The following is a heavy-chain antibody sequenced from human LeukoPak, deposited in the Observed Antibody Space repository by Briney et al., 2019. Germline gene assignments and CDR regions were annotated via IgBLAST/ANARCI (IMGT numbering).Heavy chain of an antibody. D-gene: IGHD6-6*01. CDR1: GGSISSGGYY. CDR2: IYYSGST. V-gene: IGHV4-31*03. J-gene: IGHJ3*02. Sequence: SQTLSLTCTVSGGSISSGGYYWSWIRQHPGKSLEWIGYIYYSGSTYYNPSLKSRVTISVDTSKNQFSLKLSSVTAADTAVYYCARKESGQLVRGAFDIWGQGTMVTVSS. CDR3: ARKESGQLVRGAFDI.